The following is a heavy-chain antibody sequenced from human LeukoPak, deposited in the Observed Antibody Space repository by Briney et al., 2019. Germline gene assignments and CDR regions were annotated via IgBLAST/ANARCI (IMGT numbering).Heavy chain of an antibody. Sequence: GGSLRLSCAASGFTFSSYEMNRVRQAPGKGLEWFSYISSSGSTIYYADSVKGRFTISRDNAKNSLYLQMNSLRAEDTAVYYCARAKGYSGPLNDYWGQGTLVTVSS. V-gene: IGHV3-48*03. CDR2: ISSSGSTI. CDR3: ARAKGYSGPLNDY. D-gene: IGHD5-12*01. CDR1: GFTFSSYE. J-gene: IGHJ4*02.